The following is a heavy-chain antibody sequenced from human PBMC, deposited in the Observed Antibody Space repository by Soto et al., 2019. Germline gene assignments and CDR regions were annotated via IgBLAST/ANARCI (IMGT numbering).Heavy chain of an antibody. CDR1: GCSISSYY. J-gene: IGHJ4*02. Sequence: PSETLSLTCTVSGCSISSYYWSWIRQPPGKGLEWIGYIYYSGSTNYNPSLKSRVTISVDTSKNQFSLKLSSVTAADTAVYYCARLDYSNYPDYWGRGTLVTVSS. V-gene: IGHV4-59*08. D-gene: IGHD4-4*01. CDR3: ARLDYSNYPDY. CDR2: IYYSGST.